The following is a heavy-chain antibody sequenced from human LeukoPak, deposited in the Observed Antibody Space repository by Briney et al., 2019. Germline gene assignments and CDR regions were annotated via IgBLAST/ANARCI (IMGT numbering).Heavy chain of an antibody. V-gene: IGHV3-64*01. D-gene: IGHD3-3*01. Sequence: GGSLRLSCAASGFTFSSYAMHWVRQAPGKGLEYVSAISSNGGSTYYANSVKGRFTISRDNSKNTLYLQMGSLRAEDMAVYYCARDTEWLSRWGQGTLVTVSS. CDR3: ARDTEWLSR. J-gene: IGHJ4*02. CDR1: GFTFSSYA. CDR2: ISSNGGST.